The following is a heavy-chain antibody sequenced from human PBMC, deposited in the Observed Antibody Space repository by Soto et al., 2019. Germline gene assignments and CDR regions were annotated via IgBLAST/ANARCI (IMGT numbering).Heavy chain of an antibody. V-gene: IGHV3-23*01. Sequence: GGSLRLSCAASGFTFGNSAMSWVRQAPGKGLEWVSAISGNSGSTYYADSVKGRFIVSRDNSKNTLYLQMNSLRGADTALYYCAIPSGLTVTGPDYWGQGALVTVSS. CDR1: GFTFGNSA. D-gene: IGHD6-19*01. CDR2: ISGNSGST. CDR3: AIPSGLTVTGPDY. J-gene: IGHJ4*02.